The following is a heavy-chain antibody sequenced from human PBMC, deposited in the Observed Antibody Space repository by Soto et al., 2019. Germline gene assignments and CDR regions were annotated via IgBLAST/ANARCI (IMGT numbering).Heavy chain of an antibody. V-gene: IGHV4-39*01. J-gene: IGHJ5*02. CDR2: IYYSGSI. CDR3: VRHRNSRGSWYWDDP. CDR1: NGSISSSDYY. D-gene: IGHD6-13*01. Sequence: PSETLSLTCTVSNGSISSSDYYSGWIRQPPGKGLEWIATIYYSGSIYYTPSLKGRISIPVDTSKNQFSLKLSSVTAADTAGYYCVRHRNSRGSWYWDDPWGQGTLVTVSS.